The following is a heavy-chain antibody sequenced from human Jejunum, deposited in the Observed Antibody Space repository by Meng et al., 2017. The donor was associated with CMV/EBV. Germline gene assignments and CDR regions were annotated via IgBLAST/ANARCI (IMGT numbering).Heavy chain of an antibody. Sequence: SGFPCTNDAMGWVRQAPGKGLEWVSITYGGGVTTYSADFVKGRVTISRDNSMNTVFLQMNSLRTDDTAVYYCAKGDSSGTSYFDYWGQGTLVTVSS. CDR2: TYGGGVTT. CDR1: GFPCTNDA. D-gene: IGHD3-22*01. V-gene: IGHV3-23*03. CDR3: AKGDSSGTSYFDY. J-gene: IGHJ4*02.